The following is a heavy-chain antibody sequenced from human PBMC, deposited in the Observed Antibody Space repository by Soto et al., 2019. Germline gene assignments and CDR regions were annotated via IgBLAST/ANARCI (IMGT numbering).Heavy chain of an antibody. V-gene: IGHV3-74*01. CDR1: GFTSSSYW. CDR2: VNTDETRT. Sequence: GGSLRLSCGASGFTSSSYWMHWVRQAPGKGLVWVSRVNTDETRTSYADSVKGRVTMTTDTSTSTAYMELRSLRSDDTAVYYCARGGYSGSCDPWGQGTLLTVSS. D-gene: IGHD5-12*01. J-gene: IGHJ5*02. CDR3: ARGGYSGSCDP.